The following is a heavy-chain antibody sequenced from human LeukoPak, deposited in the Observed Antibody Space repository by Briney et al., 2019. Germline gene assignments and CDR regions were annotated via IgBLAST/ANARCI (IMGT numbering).Heavy chain of an antibody. D-gene: IGHD2-8*01. CDR3: ARDEGILYFGDYYYYMDV. V-gene: IGHV3-20*04. CDR2: INWNGGST. J-gene: IGHJ6*03. CDR1: GGSLSPHY. Sequence: PSETLSLTCAVSGGSLSPHYWSWTRRPLGKGLEWVSGINWNGGSTGYADSVKGRFTISRDNAKNSLYLQMNSLRAEDTALYYCARDEGILYFGDYYYYMDVWGKGTTVTVSS.